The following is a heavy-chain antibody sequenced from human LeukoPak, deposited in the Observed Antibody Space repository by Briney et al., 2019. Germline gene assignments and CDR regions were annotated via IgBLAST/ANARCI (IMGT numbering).Heavy chain of an antibody. Sequence: SETLSLTCTVSGYSISSGYYWGWIRQPPGKGLEWIGSIYHSGRTFYNPSLKSRVTISVDTSKDQFSLKLTSVTAADTAVYYCARDKAAAYFDYWGQGTLVTVSS. CDR2: IYHSGRT. CDR1: GYSISSGYY. D-gene: IGHD6-13*01. CDR3: ARDKAAAYFDY. V-gene: IGHV4-38-2*02. J-gene: IGHJ4*02.